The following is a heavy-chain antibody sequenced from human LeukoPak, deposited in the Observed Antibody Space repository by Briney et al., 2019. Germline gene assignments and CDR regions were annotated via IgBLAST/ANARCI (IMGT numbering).Heavy chain of an antibody. J-gene: IGHJ4*02. V-gene: IGHV1-24*01. CDR2: FDPEDGET. D-gene: IGHD3-10*01. CDR3: ATGNWRRWFGEPPFVY. CDR1: GYTLTELS. Sequence: ASVKVSCKVSGYTLTELSMHWVRQAPGKGLEWMGGFDPEDGETIYAQKFQGRVTMTEDTSTDTAYMELSSLRSEDTAVYYCATGNWRRWFGEPPFVYWGQGTLVTVSS.